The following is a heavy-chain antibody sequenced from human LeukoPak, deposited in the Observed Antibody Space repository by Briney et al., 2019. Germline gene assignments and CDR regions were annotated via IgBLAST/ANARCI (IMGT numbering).Heavy chain of an antibody. CDR1: GFTFSSYA. Sequence: GGSLRLSCAASGFTFSSYATSWVRQAPGKGLEWVSAISGSGGSTYYADSVKGRFTISRDNSKNTLYLQMNSLRAEDTAVYYCAKEGVLLWFGELSTSYFDYWGQGTLVTASS. CDR2: ISGSGGST. CDR3: AKEGVLLWFGELSTSYFDY. D-gene: IGHD3-10*01. V-gene: IGHV3-23*01. J-gene: IGHJ4*02.